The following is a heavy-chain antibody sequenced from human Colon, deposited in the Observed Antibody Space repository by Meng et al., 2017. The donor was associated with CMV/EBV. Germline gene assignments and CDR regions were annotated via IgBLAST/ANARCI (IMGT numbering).Heavy chain of an antibody. V-gene: IGHV6-1*01. D-gene: IGHD6-19*01. J-gene: IGHJ4*02. CDR1: GDTVSSTTVG. CDR2: IYYRSRWLD. CDR3: ARRHTSGWYYFDS. Sequence: SQTLSLTCDISGDTVSSTTVGWTWIRQSPSRGLEWLGRIYYRSRWLDDYAQSVKSRISINVDTSKNQFSLQLDSVTPDDTAVYYCARRHTSGWYYFDSWGQGTLVTVSS.